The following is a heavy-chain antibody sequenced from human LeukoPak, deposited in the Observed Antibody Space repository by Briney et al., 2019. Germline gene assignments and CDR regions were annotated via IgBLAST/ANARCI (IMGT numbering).Heavy chain of an antibody. Sequence: GRSLRLSCAASGFTFSSYAMHWVRQAPGKGLEWVAVISYDGSNKYYADSVKGRFTISRDNSKNTLYLQMNSLRAEDTAVYYCAKDEMRYFDWLLQAFDYWGQGTLVTVSS. J-gene: IGHJ4*02. CDR2: ISYDGSNK. CDR3: AKDEMRYFDWLLQAFDY. CDR1: GFTFSSYA. D-gene: IGHD3-9*01. V-gene: IGHV3-30*04.